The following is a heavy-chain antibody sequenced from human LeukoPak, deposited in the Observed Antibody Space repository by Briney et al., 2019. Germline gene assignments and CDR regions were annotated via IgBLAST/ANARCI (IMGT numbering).Heavy chain of an antibody. J-gene: IGHJ4*02. V-gene: IGHV1-24*01. CDR2: FDPEDGPEDGQM. CDR1: GNTLRELS. Sequence: ASVKVSCKVSGNTLRELSMHWVRQAPGKGLEWMGGFDPEDGPEDGQMIYAQKFQGRVTMTEDTSTDTAHMEVGSLRSEDSAVYYCATADGSGSYYAHWGQGTLVTVSS. D-gene: IGHD3-10*01. CDR3: ATADGSGSYYAH.